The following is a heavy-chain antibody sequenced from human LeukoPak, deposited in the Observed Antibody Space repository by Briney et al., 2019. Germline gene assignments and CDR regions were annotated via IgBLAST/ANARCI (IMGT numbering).Heavy chain of an antibody. CDR1: GYSISSGYY. Sequence: SETLSLTCAVSGYSISSGYYWGWIRQPPGKGLEWIGSIYHSGSTYYNPSLKSRVTISVDTSKNQFSLKLSSVTAADTAVYYCXXXXXXXVXGXXXXLKYWXQGTLVTVSS. V-gene: IGHV4-38-2*01. D-gene: IGHD3-16*01. CDR2: IYHSGST. J-gene: IGHJ4*02. CDR3: XXXXXXXVXGXXXXLKY.